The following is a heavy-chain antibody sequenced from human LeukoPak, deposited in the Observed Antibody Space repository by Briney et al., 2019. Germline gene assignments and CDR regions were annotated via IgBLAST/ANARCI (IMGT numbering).Heavy chain of an antibody. D-gene: IGHD3-10*01. Sequence: SETLSLTCAVYGGSFSGYYWSWIREPPGKGLEWIGEINHSGSTNYDPSLKSRVTISVDTSKNQFSLKLSSVTAADTAVYYCARGRGVRGSLDYWGQGTLVTVSS. J-gene: IGHJ4*02. CDR1: GGSFSGYY. CDR3: ARGRGVRGSLDY. V-gene: IGHV4-34*01. CDR2: INHSGST.